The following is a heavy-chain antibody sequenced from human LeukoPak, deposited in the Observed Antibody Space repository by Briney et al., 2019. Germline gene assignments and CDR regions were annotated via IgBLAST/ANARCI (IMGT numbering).Heavy chain of an antibody. D-gene: IGHD6-13*01. J-gene: IGHJ4*02. V-gene: IGHV3-30*02. Sequence: AGGSLRLSCAASGFTFSSYGMHWVRQAPGKGLEWVAFIRYDGSNKYYADSVKGRFTISRDNSKNTLYLQMSSLRAEDTAVYYCATYSSTPRLFDYWGQGTLVTVSS. CDR2: IRYDGSNK. CDR3: ATYSSTPRLFDY. CDR1: GFTFSSYG.